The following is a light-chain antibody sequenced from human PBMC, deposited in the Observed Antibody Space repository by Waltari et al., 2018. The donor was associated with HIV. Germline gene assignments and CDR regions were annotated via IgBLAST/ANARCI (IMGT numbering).Light chain of an antibody. CDR1: SPNIGAGYD. CDR3: QSYDSSLSGSGVV. V-gene: IGLV1-40*01. CDR2: GNN. Sequence: QFVLTQPPSVSGAPGQGVTLSCTGTSPNIGAGYDVHWYQQIPGRAPQLLIYGNNNRPSGVPDRFSGSKSGTSASLAITGLQAEDEADYYCQSYDSSLSGSGVVFGGGTKLTVL. J-gene: IGLJ2*01.